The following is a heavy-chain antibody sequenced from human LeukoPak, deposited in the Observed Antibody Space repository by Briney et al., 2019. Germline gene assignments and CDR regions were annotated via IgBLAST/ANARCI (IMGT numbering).Heavy chain of an antibody. Sequence: AAVTISCTVSGYTFTDYYMHWVQQAPGKGLEWMGLVDPEDGETIYAEKFQGKVTITADTSTDTAYMELSSLRSEDTAVYYCATNRVGGSGYGIDYWGQGTLVTVSS. J-gene: IGHJ4*02. CDR1: GYTFTDYY. V-gene: IGHV1-69-2*01. CDR2: VDPEDGET. D-gene: IGHD3-22*01. CDR3: ATNRVGGSGYGIDY.